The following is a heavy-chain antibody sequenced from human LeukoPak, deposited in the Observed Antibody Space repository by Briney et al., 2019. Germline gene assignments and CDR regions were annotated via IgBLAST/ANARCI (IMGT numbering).Heavy chain of an antibody. CDR3: ASGHSSSSY. V-gene: IGHV4-34*01. CDR1: GGSFSGYY. J-gene: IGHJ4*02. Sequence: SETLSLTCAVYGGSFSGYYRSWIRQPPGKGLEWIGEINHSGSTNYNPSLKSRVTISVDTSKNQFSLKLSSVTAADTAVYYCASGHSSSSYWGQGTLVTVSS. CDR2: INHSGST. D-gene: IGHD6-13*01.